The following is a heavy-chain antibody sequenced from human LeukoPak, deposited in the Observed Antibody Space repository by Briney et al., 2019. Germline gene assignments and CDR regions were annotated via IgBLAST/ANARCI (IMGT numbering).Heavy chain of an antibody. J-gene: IGHJ4*02. CDR1: GYTFTSYD. CDR3: ARGRGDYGDYAIDFDY. V-gene: IGHV1-8*01. Sequence: GASVKVSCKASGYTFTSYDINWVRQATGQRLEWMGWMNPSSGNTGYAQKFQGRVTMTRNTSISTAHMELSSLRSEDTAVYYCARGRGDYGDYAIDFDYWGQGTLVTVSS. D-gene: IGHD4-17*01. CDR2: MNPSSGNT.